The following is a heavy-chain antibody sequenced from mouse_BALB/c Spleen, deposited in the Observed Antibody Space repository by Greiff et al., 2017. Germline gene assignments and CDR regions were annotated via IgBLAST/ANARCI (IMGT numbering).Heavy chain of an antibody. CDR3: ARQRIIGAMDY. CDR1: GFTFSSYT. V-gene: IGHV5-12-2*01. J-gene: IGHJ4*01. CDR2: ISNGGGST. D-gene: IGHD1-1*01. Sequence: EVKLMESGGGLVQPGGSLKLSCAVSGFTFSSYTMSWVRQTPEKRLEWVAYISNGGGSTYYPATVKGRFTISRDNAKNTLYLQMSSLKSEDTAMYCCARQRIIGAMDYWGQGTSVTVSS.